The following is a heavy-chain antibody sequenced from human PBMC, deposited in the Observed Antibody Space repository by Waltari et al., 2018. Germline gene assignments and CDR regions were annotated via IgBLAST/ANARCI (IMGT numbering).Heavy chain of an antibody. V-gene: IGHV3-23*01. Sequence: EVQVLESGGGLVQPGGSLRLSCTGSGFTFSNYAMIWVRQGPGKGREWVSVIRGINDDIYYADSVRGRYTISRDKSNNTVYLQMNSLRVEDTAKYYCVKDQVATRLYYYYAMDVWGQGTTVTVSS. D-gene: IGHD5-12*01. CDR3: VKDQVATRLYYYYAMDV. CDR1: GFTFSNYA. J-gene: IGHJ6*02. CDR2: IRGINDDI.